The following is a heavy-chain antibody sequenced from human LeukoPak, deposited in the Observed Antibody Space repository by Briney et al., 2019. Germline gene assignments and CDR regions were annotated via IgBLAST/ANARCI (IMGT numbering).Heavy chain of an antibody. J-gene: IGHJ4*02. CDR2: ISGSGGST. D-gene: IGHD3-22*01. V-gene: IGHV3-23*01. CDR1: GFTFSSYA. CDR3: AKVLYYYDSSGYYDY. Sequence: GGSLRLSCAASGFTFSSYAMSWVRQAPGKGLEWVSAISGSGGSTYYADSVKGRFTISRDNSKNTLYLQMNSLRAEDTAVYYCAKVLYYYDSSGYYDYWGQGTLVTVSS.